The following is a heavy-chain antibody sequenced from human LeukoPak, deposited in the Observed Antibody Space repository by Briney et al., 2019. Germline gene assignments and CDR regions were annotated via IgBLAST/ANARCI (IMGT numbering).Heavy chain of an antibody. CDR3: ASLRERSYYARGFDY. V-gene: IGHV4-39*01. Sequence: SETLSLIRTVSCVSISSSSYYWGWIRQTPGKGLEWIGSIYYSGSPFYRPSLKSRVTISVDTSKNQFSLKLSSVTAADTAVYYCASLRERSYYARGFDYWGQGTLVIVSS. CDR1: CVSISSSSYY. J-gene: IGHJ4*02. D-gene: IGHD1-26*01. CDR2: IYYSGSP.